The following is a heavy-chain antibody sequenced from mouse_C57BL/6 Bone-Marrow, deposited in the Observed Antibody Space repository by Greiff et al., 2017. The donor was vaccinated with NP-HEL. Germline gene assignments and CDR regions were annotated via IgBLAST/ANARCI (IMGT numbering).Heavy chain of an antibody. CDR3: AREVLRYYWYFDV. CDR2: ISDGGSYT. J-gene: IGHJ1*03. D-gene: IGHD1-1*01. Sequence: DVKLVESGGGLVKPGGSLKLSCAASGFTFSSYAMSWVRQTPEKRLEWVATISDGGSYTYYPDNVKGRFTISRDNAKNNLYLQMSHLKSEDTAMYYCAREVLRYYWYFDVWGTGTTVTVSS. CDR1: GFTFSSYA. V-gene: IGHV5-4*01.